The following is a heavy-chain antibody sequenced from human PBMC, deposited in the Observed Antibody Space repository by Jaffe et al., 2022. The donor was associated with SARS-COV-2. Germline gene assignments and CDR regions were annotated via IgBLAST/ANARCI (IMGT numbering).Heavy chain of an antibody. V-gene: IGHV1-18*01. CDR3: ARLIAQTWVGQYVWGSYRPPDYYYYYMDV. J-gene: IGHJ6*03. Sequence: QVQLVQSGAEVKKPGASVKVSCKASGYTFTSYGISWVRQAPGQGLEWMGWISAYNGNTNYAQKLQGRVTMTTDTSTSTAYMELRSLRSDDTAVYYCARLIAQTWVGQYVWGSYRPPDYYYYYMDVWGKGTTVTVSS. CDR2: ISAYNGNT. D-gene: IGHD3-16*02. CDR1: GYTFTSYG.